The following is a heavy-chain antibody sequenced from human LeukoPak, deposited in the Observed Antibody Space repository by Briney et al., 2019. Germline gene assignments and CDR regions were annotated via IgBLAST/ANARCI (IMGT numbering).Heavy chain of an antibody. J-gene: IGHJ4*02. CDR1: GFTFDDYG. CDR3: ARVEYYYDSSGYFDY. CDR2: INWNGGST. D-gene: IGHD3-22*01. Sequence: GGSLRLSCAASGFTFDDYGMSWARQAPGKGLEWVSGINWNGGSTGYADSVKGRFTISRDNAKNSLYLQMNSLRAEDTALYYCARVEYYYDSSGYFDYWGQGTLVTVSS. V-gene: IGHV3-20*04.